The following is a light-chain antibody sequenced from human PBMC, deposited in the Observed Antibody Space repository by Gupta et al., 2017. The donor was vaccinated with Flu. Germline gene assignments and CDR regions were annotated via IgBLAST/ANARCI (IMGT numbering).Light chain of an antibody. CDR1: QSLVYSDGNTY. CDR3: LQGTHWPPFT. V-gene: IGKV2-30*01. J-gene: IGKJ3*01. CDR2: KVS. Sequence: DVVMIQSSPSLSVTLGQPAPTPCRSSQSLVYSDGNTYLTWFHQRPGQSPRRLIYKVSNRDSGVPDRFSGSGSGTDFTLKISRVEAEDVGVYYCLQGTHWPPFTFGPGTKVEIK.